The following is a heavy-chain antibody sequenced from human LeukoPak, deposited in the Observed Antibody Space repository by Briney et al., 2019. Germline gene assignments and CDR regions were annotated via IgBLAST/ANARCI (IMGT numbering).Heavy chain of an antibody. Sequence: SQTLSLTCAISGXSVSSNSSTWNWIRQSPSRGLEWLGRTYYRSKWYNEYAVSVKSRITVNPDTSKNQFSLQLNSVTPEDTAVYYCTRAGSYGYYWYFDLWGRGTLVTVSS. J-gene: IGHJ2*01. D-gene: IGHD5-18*01. CDR1: GXSVSSNSST. V-gene: IGHV6-1*01. CDR3: TRAGSYGYYWYFDL. CDR2: TYYRSKWYN.